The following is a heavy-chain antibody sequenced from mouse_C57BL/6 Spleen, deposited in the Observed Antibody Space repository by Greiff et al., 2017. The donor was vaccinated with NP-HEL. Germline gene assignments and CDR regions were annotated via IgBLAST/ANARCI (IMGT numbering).Heavy chain of an antibody. J-gene: IGHJ4*01. Sequence: QVHVKQSGPGLVQPSQSLSITCTVSGFSLTSYGVHWVRQSPGKGLEWLGVIWSGGSTDYNAAFISRLSISKDNSKSQVFFKMNSLQADDTAIYYCARNKNYGSSYLYYYAMDYWGQGTSVTVSS. V-gene: IGHV2-2*01. CDR2: IWSGGST. D-gene: IGHD1-1*01. CDR1: GFSLTSYG. CDR3: ARNKNYGSSYLYYYAMDY.